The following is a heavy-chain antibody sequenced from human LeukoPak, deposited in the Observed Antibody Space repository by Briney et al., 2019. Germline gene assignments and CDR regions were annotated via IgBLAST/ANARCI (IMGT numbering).Heavy chain of an antibody. CDR2: IGSSCTTI. Sequence: EGSLRLSCAASGFTFSDYYMSWIRQAPGKGLEWVPYIGSSCTTIYYADSVKGRFTISRDNAKNSLYLQMNSLRAEDTAVYFCARGAATPIDYWGQGTLVTVSS. CDR3: ARGAATPIDY. CDR1: GFTFSDYY. V-gene: IGHV3-11*01. J-gene: IGHJ4*02. D-gene: IGHD2-15*01.